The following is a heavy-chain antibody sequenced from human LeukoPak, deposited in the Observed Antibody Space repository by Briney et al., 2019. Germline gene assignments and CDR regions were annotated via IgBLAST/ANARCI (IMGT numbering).Heavy chain of an antibody. V-gene: IGHV4-34*01. D-gene: IGHD3-22*01. CDR3: ARLPYYYDTSGQRTVNAFDV. CDR2: INHSGST. Sequence: SETLSLTCAVYGGSFSGYYWSWIRQPPGKGLEWIGEINHSGSTNYNPSLKSRVTISVDTSKNQFSLKVNSVTAADTAVYFCARLPYYYDTSGQRTVNAFDVWGQGTMVTVSS. CDR1: GGSFSGYY. J-gene: IGHJ3*01.